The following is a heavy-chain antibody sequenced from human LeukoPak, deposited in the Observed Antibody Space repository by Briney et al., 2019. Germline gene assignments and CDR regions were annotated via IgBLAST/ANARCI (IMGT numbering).Heavy chain of an antibody. CDR3: AGRGDSYGSSFDH. D-gene: IGHD5-18*01. Sequence: GESLQFSCKGSGYSFTSYRIGWVRQMPGKSLEWIWIIYPGDSDTRSSPSFQGQVAISADKSSRTAYLQWSSLKASDTAMYYSAGRGDSYGSSFDHWGQGTLVTVSS. J-gene: IGHJ4*02. V-gene: IGHV5-51*01. CDR1: GYSFTSYR. CDR2: IYPGDSDT.